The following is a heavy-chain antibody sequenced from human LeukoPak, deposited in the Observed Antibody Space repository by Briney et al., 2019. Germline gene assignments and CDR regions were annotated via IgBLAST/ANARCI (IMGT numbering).Heavy chain of an antibody. Sequence: PSETLPLTCTVSGGSSSSSSYYWGLIRQPPVKGLEWIGSIYYSGSTYYNPSLKSRVTISADTSKNQFSLKLNSLTTADTAVYYCTRGAGWLIDYWGQGILVTVSS. D-gene: IGHD3-16*01. CDR2: IYYSGST. J-gene: IGHJ4*02. CDR3: TRGAGWLIDY. CDR1: GGSSSSSSYY. V-gene: IGHV4-39*07.